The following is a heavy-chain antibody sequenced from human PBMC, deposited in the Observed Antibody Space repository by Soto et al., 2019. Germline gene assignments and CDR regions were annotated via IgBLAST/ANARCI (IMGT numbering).Heavy chain of an antibody. CDR1: GGSFSGYY. CDR2: INHSGST. Sequence: QVQLQQWGAGLLKPSETLSLTCAVYGGSFSGYYWSWIRQPPGKGLEWIGEINHSGSTNYNPSLKSRVTISVDTSKNQFSPKLSSVTAADTAVYYCARLGYCSSTSCYTEFDYWGQGTLVTVSS. D-gene: IGHD2-2*02. V-gene: IGHV4-34*01. CDR3: ARLGYCSSTSCYTEFDY. J-gene: IGHJ4*02.